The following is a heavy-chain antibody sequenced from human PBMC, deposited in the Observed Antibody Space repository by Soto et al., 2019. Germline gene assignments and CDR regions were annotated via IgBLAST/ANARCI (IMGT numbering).Heavy chain of an antibody. CDR3: AKDWSGKSCPCMDV. D-gene: IGHD3-3*01. V-gene: IGHV3-23*01. J-gene: IGHJ6*02. CDR1: GFTFSNYA. CDR2: ISGSGKSAGST. Sequence: EVLLLESGGGLVQPGGSLRLSCATSGFTFSNYAMTWVRQAPGKGLEWVSSISGSGKSAGSTYYADSVKGRFTISRDNSKSIHYLQMSSLRAEDTAVYYCAKDWSGKSCPCMDVWGQGTTVTVSS.